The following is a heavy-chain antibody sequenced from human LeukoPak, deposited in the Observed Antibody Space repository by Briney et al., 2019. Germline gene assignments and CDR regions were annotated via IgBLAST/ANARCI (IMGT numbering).Heavy chain of an antibody. Sequence: PGGSLRLSCAASGFAFSSYWMSWVRQAPGKGLEWVANIRPDGSEKDYVDSVKGRFTISRDNAKNSLYLQMNCLRAEDTALYYCARIGGWFGNDYWGQGTLVTVSS. D-gene: IGHD3-10*01. CDR2: IRPDGSEK. J-gene: IGHJ4*02. CDR3: ARIGGWFGNDY. CDR1: GFAFSSYW. V-gene: IGHV3-7*05.